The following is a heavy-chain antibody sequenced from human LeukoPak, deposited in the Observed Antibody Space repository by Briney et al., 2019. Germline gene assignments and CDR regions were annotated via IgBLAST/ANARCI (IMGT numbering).Heavy chain of an antibody. CDR3: ARGVGIAAAGTHYYYMDV. CDR1: GGTFSSYA. V-gene: IGHV1-69*13. Sequence: SVKVSCKASGGTFSSYAISWVRQAPGQGLEWMGGIIPIFGTANYAQKFQGRVTITADESTSTAYMELSSLRSDDTAVYYCARGVGIAAAGTHYYYMDVWGKGTTVTVSS. D-gene: IGHD6-13*01. CDR2: IIPIFGTA. J-gene: IGHJ6*03.